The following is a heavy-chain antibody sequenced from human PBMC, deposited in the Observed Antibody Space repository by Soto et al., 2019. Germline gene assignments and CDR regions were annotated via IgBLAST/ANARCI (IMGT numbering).Heavy chain of an antibody. Sequence: QVQLVQSGAEVKKPGASVKVSCKASGYTFTSYGISWVRQAPGQGLEWMGWISAYNGNTNYAQKLQGRVTMTTDTPPSTAYVEPGRQRSDATAVYDCARFTESVVVVAAHKDETRRYGMDVWGQGTTVTVSS. D-gene: IGHD2-15*01. J-gene: IGHJ6*02. CDR1: GYTFTSYG. CDR2: ISAYNGNT. CDR3: ARFTESVVVVAAHKDETRRYGMDV. V-gene: IGHV1-18*01.